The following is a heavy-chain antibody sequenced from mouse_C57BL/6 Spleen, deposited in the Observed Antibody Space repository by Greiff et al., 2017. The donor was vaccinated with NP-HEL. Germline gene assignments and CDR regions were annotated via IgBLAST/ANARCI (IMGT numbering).Heavy chain of an antibody. D-gene: IGHD1-1*01. CDR3: ARDTTVGFAY. J-gene: IGHJ3*01. V-gene: IGHV1-82*01. CDR1: GYAFSSSW. Sequence: VKLMESGPELVKPGASVKISCKASGYAFSSSWMNWVKQRPGKGLEWIGRIYPGDGDTNYNGKFKGKATLTADKSSSTAYMQLSSLTSEDSAVYFCARDTTVGFAYWGQGTLVTVSA. CDR2: IYPGDGDT.